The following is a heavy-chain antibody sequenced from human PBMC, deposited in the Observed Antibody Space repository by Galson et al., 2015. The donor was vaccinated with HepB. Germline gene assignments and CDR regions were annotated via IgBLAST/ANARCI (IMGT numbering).Heavy chain of an antibody. D-gene: IGHD3-3*01. CDR2: IIPILGIA. J-gene: IGHJ6*03. CDR3: ARAPPYYDFWSGYYLPYYMDV. Sequence: SAKVSCKASGGTFSSYAISWVRQAPGQGLEWMGGIIPILGIANYAQKFQGRVTITADKSTSTAYMELSSLRSEDTAVYYCARAPPYYDFWSGYYLPYYMDVWGKGTTVTVSS. V-gene: IGHV1-69*10. CDR1: GGTFSSYA.